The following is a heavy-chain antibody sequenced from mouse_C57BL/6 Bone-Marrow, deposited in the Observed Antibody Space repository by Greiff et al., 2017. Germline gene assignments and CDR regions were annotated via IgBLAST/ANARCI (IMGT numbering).Heavy chain of an antibody. V-gene: IGHV1-82*01. J-gene: IGHJ4*01. D-gene: IGHD6-2*01. CDR3: ARSKLLYYYAMDY. Sequence: VMLVESGPELVKPGASVKISCKASGYAFSSSWMNWVKQRPGKGLEWIGRIYPGDGDTNYNGKFKGKATLTADKSSSTAYMQLSSLTSEDSAVYFCARSKLLYYYAMDYWGQGTSVTVSS. CDR2: IYPGDGDT. CDR1: GYAFSSSW.